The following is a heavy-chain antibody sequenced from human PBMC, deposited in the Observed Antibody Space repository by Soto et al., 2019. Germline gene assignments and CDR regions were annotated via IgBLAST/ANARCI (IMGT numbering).Heavy chain of an antibody. D-gene: IGHD1-26*01. CDR2: IYSGGIT. J-gene: IGHJ4*02. CDR1: GFTVSSNY. V-gene: IGHV3-53*02. CDR3: ARAESGSQGGFFDY. Sequence: EVQLVETGGGLIQPGGSLRLSCAASGFTVSSNYMTWVRQAPGKGLEWVSLIYSGGITYYADSVKGRFTISRDNSKNTRYIQMNSLRAKDTAVYYCARAESGSQGGFFDYWGQGTLLTVSS.